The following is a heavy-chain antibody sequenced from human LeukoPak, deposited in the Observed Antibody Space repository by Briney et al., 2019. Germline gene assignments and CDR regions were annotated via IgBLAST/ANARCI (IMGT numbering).Heavy chain of an antibody. J-gene: IGHJ4*02. D-gene: IGHD3-22*01. CDR1: GFTFSGHG. CDR2: ITSSGGTI. V-gene: IGHV3-48*02. Sequence: SGGSLRLSCSASGFTFSGHGMNWVRQAPGKGLEWISYITSSGGTIYYADSVKGRFTISRDNAKNSLYLQMNGLRDEDTAVYYCARVRSGFYSDYWGQGTLVTVSS. CDR3: ARVRSGFYSDY.